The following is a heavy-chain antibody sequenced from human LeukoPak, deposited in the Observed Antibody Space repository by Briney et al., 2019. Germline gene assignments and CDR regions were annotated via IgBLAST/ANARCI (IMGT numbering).Heavy chain of an antibody. J-gene: IGHJ6*02. CDR3: ARWKRYYGSGSRATCGMDV. CDR2: INHSGST. Sequence: SETLSLTCAVYGGSFSGYYWSWIRQPPGKGLEWIGEINHSGSTNYNPSLKSRVTISVDTSKNQFSLKLSSVTAADTAVYYCARWKRYYGSGSRATCGMDVWGQGTTVTVSS. V-gene: IGHV4-34*01. D-gene: IGHD3-10*01. CDR1: GGSFSGYY.